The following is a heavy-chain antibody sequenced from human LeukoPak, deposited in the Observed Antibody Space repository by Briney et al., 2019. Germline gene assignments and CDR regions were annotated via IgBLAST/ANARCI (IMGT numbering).Heavy chain of an antibody. Sequence: GGSLRLSCAASGFAFSNYIIAWVRQAPGKGLEWVSGISGGGSSMYYADSVKGRFTISRDNSKNTVYLQMNSLRAEDTAVYYCAKGAQMVTLRLDYFDYWGQGILVTVSS. CDR1: GFAFSNYI. D-gene: IGHD2-21*02. CDR2: ISGGGSSM. CDR3: AKGAQMVTLRLDYFDY. V-gene: IGHV3-23*01. J-gene: IGHJ4*02.